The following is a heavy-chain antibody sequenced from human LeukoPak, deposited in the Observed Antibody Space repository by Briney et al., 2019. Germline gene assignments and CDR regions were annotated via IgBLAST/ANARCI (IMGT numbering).Heavy chain of an antibody. V-gene: IGHV3-7*01. CDR2: IKQDGSEK. J-gene: IGHJ3*02. D-gene: IGHD6-13*01. Sequence: QSGGSLRLSCAASGFTFSSYWMSWVRQAPGKGLEWVANIKQDGSEKYYVDSVKGRFTISRDNAKNSLYLQMNSLRAEDTAVYYCARVAYSSSWYDTRGAFDIWGQGTMVTVSS. CDR1: GFTFSSYW. CDR3: ARVAYSSSWYDTRGAFDI.